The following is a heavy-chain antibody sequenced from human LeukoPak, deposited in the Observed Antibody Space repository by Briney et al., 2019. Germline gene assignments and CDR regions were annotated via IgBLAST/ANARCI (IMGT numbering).Heavy chain of an antibody. D-gene: IGHD7-27*01. J-gene: IGHJ4*02. CDR1: GLTVRRFA. V-gene: IGHV3-23*01. CDR2: ISGSGGST. Sequence: PGGSLRLSCAAYGLTVRRFAMSWVRQAPGKGLEWVSAISGSGGSTYYADSVKGRFTISRDNSKNTLYLQMNSVRAEDTAVYYCAKADNRGKYYFDYWGQGTLVTVSS. CDR3: AKADNRGKYYFDY.